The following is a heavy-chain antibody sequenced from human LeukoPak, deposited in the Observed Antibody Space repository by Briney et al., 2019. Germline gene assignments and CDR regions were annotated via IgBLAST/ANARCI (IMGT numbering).Heavy chain of an antibody. V-gene: IGHV1-69*13. CDR3: ARQGSVSSWADY. J-gene: IGHJ4*02. Sequence: SVKVSCKASGGTFSSYAISWVRQAPGQGLEWMGGIIPIFGTANYAQKFQGRVTITADESTSTAYMELSSLRSEDTAVYYCARQGSVSSWADYWGQGTLVTVSS. D-gene: IGHD6-13*01. CDR1: GGTFSSYA. CDR2: IIPIFGTA.